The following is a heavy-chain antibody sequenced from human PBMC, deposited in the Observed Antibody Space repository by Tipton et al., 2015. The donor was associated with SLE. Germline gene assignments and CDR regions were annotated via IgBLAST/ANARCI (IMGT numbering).Heavy chain of an antibody. CDR3: AGDMDDTIFGD. D-gene: IGHD3-3*01. CDR2: LYYSGST. CDR1: GVSITSHY. J-gene: IGHJ4*02. Sequence: TLSLTCTVSGVSITSHYWSWIRQPPGTGLEWIGYLYYSGSTNYNPSLKSRATISVDTSKNQFSLRLSSVTAADTAVYFCAGDMDDTIFGDWGQGTLVTISS. V-gene: IGHV4-59*11.